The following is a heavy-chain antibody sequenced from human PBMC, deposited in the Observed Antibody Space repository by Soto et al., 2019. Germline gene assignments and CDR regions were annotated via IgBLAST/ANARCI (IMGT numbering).Heavy chain of an antibody. CDR1: GYTFTDFY. D-gene: IGHD3-22*01. CDR3: ARDKSTSDYPFYYYGMDV. Sequence: QVQLVQSGAEVKKPGASVKVSCKASGYTFTDFYIHWVRQAPGQGLEWMGWINPNSGVTSYAQKFQGGVTMTRDTSISTAYMDLSRLRSDDTAVYYCARDKSTSDYPFYYYGMDVWGPGTTVTVSS. CDR2: INPNSGVT. V-gene: IGHV1-2*02. J-gene: IGHJ6*02.